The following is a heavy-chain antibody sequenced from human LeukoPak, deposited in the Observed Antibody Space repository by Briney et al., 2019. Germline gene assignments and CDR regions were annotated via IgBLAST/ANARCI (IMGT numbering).Heavy chain of an antibody. CDR2: IYTNGIT. V-gene: IGHV4-61*02. CDR3: ARVRDHGYLFDY. J-gene: IGHJ4*02. D-gene: IGHD4-17*01. Sequence: PSETLSLTCTVSGGSMNSGSFYWSWIRQPAGKGLEWLGRIYTNGITNYDPSLRGRVTMSVDTSKNQFSLKLSSVTAADTAVYYCARVRDHGYLFDYWGQGTLVTVS. CDR1: GGSMNSGSFY.